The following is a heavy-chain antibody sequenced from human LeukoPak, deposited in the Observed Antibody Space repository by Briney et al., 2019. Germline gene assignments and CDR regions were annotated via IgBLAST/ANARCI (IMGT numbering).Heavy chain of an antibody. CDR2: IYSGGAA. CDR3: ARGNSPMVGRYYLDF. V-gene: IGHV3-53*01. CDR1: GFSVVSYY. D-gene: IGHD4/OR15-4a*01. Sequence: GGSLRLSCAASGFSVVSYYMTWVRQAPGKGLEWVSVIYSGGAAFYTDSVKGRFTISRDGSKKTVYLQMNSLRAEDTAVYYCARGNSPMVGRYYLDFWGQGTLVTVSS. J-gene: IGHJ4*02.